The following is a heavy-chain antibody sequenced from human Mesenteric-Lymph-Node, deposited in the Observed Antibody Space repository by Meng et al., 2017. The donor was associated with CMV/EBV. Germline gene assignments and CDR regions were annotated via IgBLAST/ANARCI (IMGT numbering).Heavy chain of an antibody. CDR1: GFTFSDYY. CDR2: ISSSGSTI. D-gene: IGHD6-19*01. CDR3: ARSSSGWYEVYFQH. J-gene: IGHJ1*01. Sequence: GGSLRLSCAASGFTFSDYYMSWIRQAPGKGLEWVSYISSSGSTIYYADSVKGRFTISRDNAKNSLYLQMNSLRAEDTAVYYCARSSSGWYEVYFQHWGQGTLVTVSS. V-gene: IGHV3-11*04.